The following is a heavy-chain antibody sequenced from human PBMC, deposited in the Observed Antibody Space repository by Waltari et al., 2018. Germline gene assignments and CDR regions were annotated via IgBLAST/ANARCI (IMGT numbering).Heavy chain of an antibody. D-gene: IGHD4-17*01. J-gene: IGHJ5*02. CDR1: GGSFSGYH. V-gene: IGHV4-34*01. CDR3: ARGGVPDAYGDGSDYRNWFDP. Sequence: QVLLKEWGAGTLKPSETLSLTCAVYGGSFSGYHWTWIRTSPGKGLEWLGEINNPGVTNYKASLKGRITILKDTSKNQFSLRLSSVTAADSAVYYCARGGVPDAYGDGSDYRNWFDPWGQGILVTVSS. CDR2: INNPGVT.